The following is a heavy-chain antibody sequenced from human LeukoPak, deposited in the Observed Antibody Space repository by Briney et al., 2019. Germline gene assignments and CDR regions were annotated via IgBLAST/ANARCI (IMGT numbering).Heavy chain of an antibody. CDR3: ARGLWFGDESPPFFDY. D-gene: IGHD3-10*01. V-gene: IGHV4-61*02. Sequence: SETLSLTCSVSGGSISSSNYYWSWIRQPAGKGLEWIGRIYTSESTNYNPSLKSRVTISVDTSRNQFSLKLSSVTAADTAVYYCARGLWFGDESPPFFDYWGQGILVTVSS. CDR2: IYTSEST. CDR1: GGSISSSNYY. J-gene: IGHJ4*02.